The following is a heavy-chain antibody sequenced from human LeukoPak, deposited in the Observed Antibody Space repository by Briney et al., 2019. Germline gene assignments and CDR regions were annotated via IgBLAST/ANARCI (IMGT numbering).Heavy chain of an antibody. D-gene: IGHD6-13*01. V-gene: IGHV3-7*01. CDR3: GRLAHNAWYAIDF. CDR2: ILPDGSQK. J-gene: IGHJ4*02. CDR1: DFTFSFYW. Sequence: GGSLRLSCVASDFTFSFYWMTWVRQAPGKGLEWLANILPDGSQKYYVDSVKGRFTISRDNPKNSLYLQINNLKAGDTAVYYCGRLAHNAWYAIDFWGQGALVTVSS.